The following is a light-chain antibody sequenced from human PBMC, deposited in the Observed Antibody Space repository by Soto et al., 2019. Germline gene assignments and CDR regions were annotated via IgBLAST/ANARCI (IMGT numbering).Light chain of an antibody. Sequence: EIVMTQSPAALSVSPGERATLSCRTSQSVSRNLAWYHQTPGQAPRLLIYDASNRATGIPARFSGSGSGTDFTLTISSLEPEEFAVYYCQQRSNWPPITFGQGPRLEIK. CDR1: QSVSRN. V-gene: IGKV3-11*01. J-gene: IGKJ5*01. CDR2: DAS. CDR3: QQRSNWPPIT.